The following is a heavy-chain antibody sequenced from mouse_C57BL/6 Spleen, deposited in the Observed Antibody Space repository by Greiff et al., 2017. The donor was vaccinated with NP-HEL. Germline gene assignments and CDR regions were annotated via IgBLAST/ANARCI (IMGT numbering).Heavy chain of an antibody. D-gene: IGHD2-4*01. CDR1: GYTFTDYY. CDR2: INPNNGGT. CDR3: ARGDYDYSYAMDY. J-gene: IGHJ4*01. V-gene: IGHV1-26*01. Sequence: EVQLQQSGPELVKPGASVKISCKASGYTFTDYYMNWVKQSHGKSLEWIGDINPNNGGTSYNQKFKGKATLTVDKSSSTAYMELRSLTSEDSAVYYCARGDYDYSYAMDYWGQGTSVTVSS.